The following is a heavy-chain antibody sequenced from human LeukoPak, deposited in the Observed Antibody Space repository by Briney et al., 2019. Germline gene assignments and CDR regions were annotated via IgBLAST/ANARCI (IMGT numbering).Heavy chain of an antibody. D-gene: IGHD3-22*01. CDR1: GGSISSGSYY. V-gene: IGHV4-61*02. CDR2: IYTSGST. CDR3: ARLGGDSSGYLNYYYYMDV. Sequence: SETLSLTCTVSGGSISSGSYYWSWIRQPAGKGLEWIGRIYTSGSTNYNPSPKSRVTISVDTSKNQFSLKLSSVTAADTAVYYCARLGGDSSGYLNYYYYMDVWGKGTTVTVSS. J-gene: IGHJ6*03.